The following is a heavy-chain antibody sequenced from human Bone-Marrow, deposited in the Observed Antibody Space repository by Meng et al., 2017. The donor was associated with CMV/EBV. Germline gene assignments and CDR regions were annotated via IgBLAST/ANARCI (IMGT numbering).Heavy chain of an antibody. CDR1: GGSIASEY. J-gene: IGHJ6*02. CDR2: LHNSGRT. Sequence: GSLRLSCTVSGGSIASEYWSWIRQPPGKGLQWIAYLHNSGRTNYTPSLKSRVTLSVDTSKNQLSLKGRSVTAADTAVYYCARGHPAFSGVDVWGQGTTVTVSS. V-gene: IGHV4-59*01. D-gene: IGHD2/OR15-2a*01. CDR3: ARGHPAFSGVDV.